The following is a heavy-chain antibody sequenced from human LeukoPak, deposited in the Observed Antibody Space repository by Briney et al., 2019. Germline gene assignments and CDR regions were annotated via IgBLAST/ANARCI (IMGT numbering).Heavy chain of an antibody. J-gene: IGHJ5*02. CDR1: GFSFSHYW. D-gene: IGHD3-22*01. CDR2: INTDGATT. V-gene: IGHV3-74*01. Sequence: GGSLRLSCAASGFSFSHYWMHWVCQDPGMGLVWVSRINTDGATTTYADSVKGRFTISRDNAKETLYLHMHSLRAEDTAVYYCVRSAFYDRSGYYYDHWGQGTLVTVSS. CDR3: VRSAFYDRSGYYYDH.